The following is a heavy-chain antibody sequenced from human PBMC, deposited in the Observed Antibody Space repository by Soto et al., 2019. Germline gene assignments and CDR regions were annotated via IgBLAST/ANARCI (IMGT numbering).Heavy chain of an antibody. CDR1: GGSISSYY. V-gene: IGHV4-4*07. Sequence: PSETLSLTCTVSGGSISSYYWSWIRQPAGKGLEWIGRIYTSGSTNYNPSLKSRVTMSVDTSKNQFSLKLSSVTAADTAVYYCARGSLYTGYSSSWFADTFDYWGQGTLVTVSS. J-gene: IGHJ4*02. CDR2: IYTSGST. D-gene: IGHD6-13*01. CDR3: ARGSLYTGYSSSWFADTFDY.